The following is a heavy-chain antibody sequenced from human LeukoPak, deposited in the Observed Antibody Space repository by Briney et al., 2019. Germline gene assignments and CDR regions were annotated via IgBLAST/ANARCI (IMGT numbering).Heavy chain of an antibody. CDR3: ARAERVGSSFGYYYYGMDV. CDR1: GFTFSSYD. V-gene: IGHV3-13*01. Sequence: GGSLRLSCAASGFTFSSYDMHWVRQATGKGLEWVSAIGTAGDTYYPGSVKGRFTISRENAKNSLYLQMNSLRAGDTAVYYCARAERVGSSFGYYYYGMDVWGQGTSVTVSS. D-gene: IGHD6-13*01. CDR2: IGTAGDT. J-gene: IGHJ6*02.